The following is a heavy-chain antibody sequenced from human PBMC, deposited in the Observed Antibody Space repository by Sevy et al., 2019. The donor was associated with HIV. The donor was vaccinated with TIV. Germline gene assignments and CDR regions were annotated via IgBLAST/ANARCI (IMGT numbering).Heavy chain of an antibody. Sequence: GGSLRLSCEASGFTFSSCAMSWVRQAPGKGLEWVSTICISAGSAHYAHYADSVKGRFTFSRYNSKTTLYLQMNSLRAEDTALYYCAKSWDWGGDGFDVWGQGTMVTVSS. CDR2: ICISAGSAHYA. D-gene: IGHD7-27*01. CDR3: AKSWDWGGDGFDV. V-gene: IGHV3-23*01. J-gene: IGHJ3*01. CDR1: GFTFSSCA.